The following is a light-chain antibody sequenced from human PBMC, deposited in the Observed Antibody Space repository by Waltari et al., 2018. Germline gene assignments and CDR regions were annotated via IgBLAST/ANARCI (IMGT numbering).Light chain of an antibody. J-gene: IGKJ2*01. CDR2: WAS. Sequence: DIVMTQSPDSLAVSLGETATINCKSSQSVLYTSNNKNYLGWYQQKPARTPNLLFYWASTRESGVPDRFSAGGSGTDFTLTISSLQAEDVAIYYCQQYYKSRTFGQGTKLEIK. CDR1: QSVLYTSNNKNY. CDR3: QQYYKSRT. V-gene: IGKV4-1*01.